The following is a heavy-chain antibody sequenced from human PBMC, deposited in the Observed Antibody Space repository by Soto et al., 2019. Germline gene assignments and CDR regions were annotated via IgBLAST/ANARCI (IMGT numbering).Heavy chain of an antibody. CDR1: GGSISSTNW. D-gene: IGHD2-2*02. CDR3: ATLPPRIELAVLPIPT. J-gene: IGHJ4*02. Sequence: QVQLQESGPGLVKPSGTLSLTCAVSGGSISSTNWWSWVRQSPGTGLEWIGEIYHSGSTNYNPSLRGRVTISVDKSNNQFSLKIRSVTAADTAMYYCATLPPRIELAVLPIPTWGQGTLVTVTS. CDR2: IYHSGST. V-gene: IGHV4-4*02.